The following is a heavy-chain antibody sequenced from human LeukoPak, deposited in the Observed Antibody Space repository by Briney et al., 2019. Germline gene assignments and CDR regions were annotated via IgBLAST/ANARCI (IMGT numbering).Heavy chain of an antibody. Sequence: GGSLRLSCAASGFTFSNYAMHWVRQAPGKGLEYVSTISSNGGSTYYANSVKGRFTISRDNSKNTLYLQMGSLRAEDMAVYYCARDRPPYYYNMDVWGRGTTVTVSS. CDR1: GFTFSNYA. CDR3: ARDRPPYYYNMDV. J-gene: IGHJ6*03. V-gene: IGHV3-64*01. CDR2: ISSNGGST.